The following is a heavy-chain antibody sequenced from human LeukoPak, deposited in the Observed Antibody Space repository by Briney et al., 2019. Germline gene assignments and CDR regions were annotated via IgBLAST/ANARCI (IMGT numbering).Heavy chain of an antibody. CDR3: ARGPKGYCSSSSCSLDY. Sequence: GGSLRLSCAASGFTLSSYWMTWVRQAPGKGLEWVANIKQDGSEKYYVDSVKGRFTISRDNAKNSLYLQMNSLRAEDTAVYYCARGPKGYCSSSSCSLDYWGQGTLVTVSS. J-gene: IGHJ4*02. D-gene: IGHD2-15*01. CDR2: IKQDGSEK. V-gene: IGHV3-7*01. CDR1: GFTLSSYW.